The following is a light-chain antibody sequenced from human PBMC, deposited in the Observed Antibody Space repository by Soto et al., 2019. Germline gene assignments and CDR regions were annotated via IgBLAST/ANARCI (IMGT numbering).Light chain of an antibody. V-gene: IGKV3-20*01. CDR1: QSVSSSY. CDR3: QQYYNAPRT. J-gene: IGKJ1*01. CDR2: GAS. Sequence: EIVLTQSPGTLSLSPGERATLSCRASQSVSSSYLAWYQQKPGQAHRLLIYGASTRATGIPDRFRGSGSGGDLCVAISKLEPEGFSLCYYQQYYNAPRTFGQGTKVEIK.